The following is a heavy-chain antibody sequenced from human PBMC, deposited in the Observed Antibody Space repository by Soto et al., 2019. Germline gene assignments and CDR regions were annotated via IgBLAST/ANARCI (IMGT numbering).Heavy chain of an antibody. CDR1: GFTFNYYW. Sequence: EVQLVESEGGLVQRGGSLRLSCAASGFTFNYYWMHWVRQAPGQGLVWVSHIHSDGSSTTYADSVKGRFTISRDNAKNTMYLQMNSMRAEYTAVYYCARCYKGYFDLWGQGTPVTVSS. CDR2: IHSDGSST. J-gene: IGHJ3*01. D-gene: IGHD1-1*01. V-gene: IGHV3-74*01. CDR3: ARCYKGYFDL.